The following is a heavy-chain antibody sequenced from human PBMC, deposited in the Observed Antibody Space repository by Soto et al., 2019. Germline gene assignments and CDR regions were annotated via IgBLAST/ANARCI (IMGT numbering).Heavy chain of an antibody. D-gene: IGHD2-2*01. CDR1: GGTFSSYA. J-gene: IGHJ6*02. CDR2: IIPIYDTT. CDR3: ARSQGSSTSLEIYYYYYYGMDV. Sequence: QVQLVQSGAEVKKPGSSVKVSCKASGGTFSSYAISWVRQAPGQGLEWMGGIIPIYDTTNYAQKFQGRVTITADESTSTAYMELSSLRSEDTAVYYCARSQGSSTSLEIYYYYYYGMDVWGQGITVTVSS. V-gene: IGHV1-69*01.